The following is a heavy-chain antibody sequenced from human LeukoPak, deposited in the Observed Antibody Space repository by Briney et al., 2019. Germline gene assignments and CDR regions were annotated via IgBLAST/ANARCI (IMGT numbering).Heavy chain of an antibody. J-gene: IGHJ4*02. D-gene: IGHD4-17*01. CDR3: ASYGREGFDY. Sequence: PSETLSLTCTVSGASISNYYWTWIRQPAGKGLEWIGRIYSSGTTNYNPSLKSRVTISVDTSKNQFSLKLSSVTAADTAVYYCASYGREGFDYWGQGTLVTVSS. CDR1: GASISNYY. CDR2: IYSSGTT. V-gene: IGHV4-4*07.